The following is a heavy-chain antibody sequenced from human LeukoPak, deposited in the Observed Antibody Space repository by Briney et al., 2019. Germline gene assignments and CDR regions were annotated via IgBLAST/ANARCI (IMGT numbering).Heavy chain of an antibody. J-gene: IGHJ3*02. D-gene: IGHD1-14*01. Sequence: ASVKVSCKASGYTFTSYYMHWVRQAPGQGLEWMGIINPSGGSTSYAQKFQGRVTITADESTSTAYMELSSLRSEDTAVYYCARSQGGTEGENDAFDIWGQGTMVTVSS. CDR3: ARSQGGTEGENDAFDI. V-gene: IGHV1-46*01. CDR1: GYTFTSYY. CDR2: INPSGGST.